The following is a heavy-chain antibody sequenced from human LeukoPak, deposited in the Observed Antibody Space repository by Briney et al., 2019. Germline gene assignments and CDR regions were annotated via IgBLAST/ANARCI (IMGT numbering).Heavy chain of an antibody. Sequence: GASVKVSCKVSGDTLTELSMHWVRQAPGKGLEWMGGFDPEDGESIYAQKFQGRVTMTEDTSTDTAYMELSSLRSEDTAVYDCATDQRYNNNRQNDYWGQGTLVIVSS. CDR3: ATDQRYNNNRQNDY. CDR1: GDTLTELS. V-gene: IGHV1-24*01. J-gene: IGHJ4*02. D-gene: IGHD1-1*01. CDR2: FDPEDGES.